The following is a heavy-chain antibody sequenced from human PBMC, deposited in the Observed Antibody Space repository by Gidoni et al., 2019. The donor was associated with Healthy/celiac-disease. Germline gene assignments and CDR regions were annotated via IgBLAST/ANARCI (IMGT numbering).Heavy chain of an antibody. CDR3: AKGHDGDYVSYFDY. CDR1: GFPFSSYA. J-gene: IGHJ4*02. Sequence: EVQLLESGGCLVQPGGFLRPSCAASGFPFSSYAMSWVRQAPGKGLEWVSAISGSGGSTYYADAVKGRFTISRDNSKNTLYLQMNSLRAEDTAVYYCAKGHDGDYVSYFDYWGQGTLVTVSS. D-gene: IGHD4-17*01. CDR2: ISGSGGST. V-gene: IGHV3-23*01.